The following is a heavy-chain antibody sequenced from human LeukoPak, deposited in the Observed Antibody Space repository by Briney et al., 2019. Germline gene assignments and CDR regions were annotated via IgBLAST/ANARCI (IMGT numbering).Heavy chain of an antibody. CDR2: IYNSGIT. V-gene: IGHV4-61*02. Sequence: PSETLSLXCTVSGGSISSGTYYWTWIRQPAGKGLEWIGRIYNSGITSYNPSLKSRVTLSMDTSRNQFSLKLSSVTAADTAVYYCARGRDDDVWGSYPTCFDFWGQGTLVTVSS. CDR1: GGSISSGTYY. D-gene: IGHD3-16*01. CDR3: ARGRDDDVWGSYPTCFDF. J-gene: IGHJ4*02.